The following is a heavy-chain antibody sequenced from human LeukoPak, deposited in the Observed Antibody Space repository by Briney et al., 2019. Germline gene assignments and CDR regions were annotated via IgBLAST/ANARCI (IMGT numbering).Heavy chain of an antibody. CDR2: ISYDGSNK. Sequence: GGSLRLSCAASGFTFSSYAMHWVRQAPGKGLEWVAVISYDGSNKYYADSVKGRFTISRDISKNTLYLQMNSLRAEDTAVYYCARDTVRYCSSTSCYGFIDYWGQGTLVTVSS. CDR3: ARDTVRYCSSTSCYGFIDY. CDR1: GFTFSSYA. D-gene: IGHD2-2*01. J-gene: IGHJ4*02. V-gene: IGHV3-30-3*01.